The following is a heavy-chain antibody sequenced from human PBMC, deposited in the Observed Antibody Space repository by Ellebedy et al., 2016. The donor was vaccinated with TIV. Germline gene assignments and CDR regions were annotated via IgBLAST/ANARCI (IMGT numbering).Heavy chain of an antibody. J-gene: IGHJ4*02. Sequence: GESLKISCTASGFTFRSYAMSWVRQAPGKGLEWVANIKQDGSEEYYVDSVKVRFNISRDNAKNSLYLQMNSLRAEDTAIYYCAKGRGGGSDSSAPRYYFDYWGLGTLVTVSS. CDR2: IKQDGSEE. V-gene: IGHV3-7*03. CDR3: AKGRGGGSDSSAPRYYFDY. CDR1: GFTFRSYA. D-gene: IGHD3-22*01.